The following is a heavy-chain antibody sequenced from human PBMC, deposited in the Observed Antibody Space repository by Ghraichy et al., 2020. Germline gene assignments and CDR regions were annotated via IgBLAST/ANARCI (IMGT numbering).Heavy chain of an antibody. D-gene: IGHD6-13*01. CDR3: ARGTRPMGSWLYYYYGMDV. J-gene: IGHJ6*02. V-gene: IGHV1-46*01. Sequence: ASVKVSCKASGYTFTSYYMHWVRQAPGQGLEWMGIINPSGGSTSYAQKFQGRVTMTRDTSTSTVYMELSSLRSEDTAVYYCARGTRPMGSWLYYYYGMDVWGQGTTVTVSS. CDR2: INPSGGST. CDR1: GYTFTSYY.